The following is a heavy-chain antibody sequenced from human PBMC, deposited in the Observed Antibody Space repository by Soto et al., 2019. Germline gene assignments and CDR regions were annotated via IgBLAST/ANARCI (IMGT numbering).Heavy chain of an antibody. V-gene: IGHV3-21*06. CDR1: GFTFSSYG. CDR3: ARESEDLTSNFDY. J-gene: IGHJ4*02. CDR2: ISSTTNYI. Sequence: GGSLRLSCAASGFTFSSYGMHWVRQAPGKGLEWVSSISSTTNYIYYGDSMKGRFTISRDNAKNSLYLEMNSLRAEDTAVYYCARESEDLTSNFDYWGQGTLVTVSS.